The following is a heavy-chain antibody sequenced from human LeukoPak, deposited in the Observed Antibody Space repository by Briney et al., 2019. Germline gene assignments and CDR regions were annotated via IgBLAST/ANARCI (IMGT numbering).Heavy chain of an antibody. Sequence: ASVKVSCKASGGTFSSYAISWVRQAPGQGLEWMGGIIPIFGTANYAQKFQGRVTITTDESTSTAYMELSSLRSEDTAVYYCAMAAKQWLVPGSRIFDYWGQGTLVTVSS. CDR2: IIPIFGTA. CDR3: AMAAKQWLVPGSRIFDY. CDR1: GGTFSSYA. D-gene: IGHD6-19*01. J-gene: IGHJ4*02. V-gene: IGHV1-69*05.